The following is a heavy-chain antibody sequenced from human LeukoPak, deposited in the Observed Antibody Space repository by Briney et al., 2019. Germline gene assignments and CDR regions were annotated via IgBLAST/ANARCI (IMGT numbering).Heavy chain of an antibody. V-gene: IGHV4-59*08. D-gene: IGHD3-10*01. CDR1: SGSFSYYY. CDR2: IYYDGST. CDR3: ARAFGSGSQGWFDP. J-gene: IGHJ5*02. Sequence: SETLSLTCTASSGSFSYYYWSWIRQPPRKGLDWIGHIYYDGSTNYNPSLRSRVTISIDASKNQFSLKLSSVTAADTAVYYCARAFGSGSQGWFDPWGQGTLVTVSP.